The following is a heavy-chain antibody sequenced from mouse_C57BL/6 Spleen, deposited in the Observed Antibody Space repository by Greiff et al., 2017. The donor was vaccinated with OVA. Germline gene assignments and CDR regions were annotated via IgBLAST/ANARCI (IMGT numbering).Heavy chain of an antibody. CDR3: ARWGGKHFDV. Sequence: QVQLQQSGPELVKPGASVKISCKASGYSFTSYYIHWVKQRPGQGLEWIGWIYPGSGNTKYNEKFKGKATLTADTSSSTAYMQLSSLPSEDSAGDYLARWGGKHFDVWGTGTTVTVSS. CDR1: GYSFTSYY. J-gene: IGHJ1*03. CDR2: IYPGSGNT. V-gene: IGHV1-66*01.